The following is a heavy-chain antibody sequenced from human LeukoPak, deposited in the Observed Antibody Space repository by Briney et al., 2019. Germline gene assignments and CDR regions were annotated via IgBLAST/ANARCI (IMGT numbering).Heavy chain of an antibody. D-gene: IGHD2-2*01. J-gene: IGHJ4*02. CDR1: GFTFSSYD. CDR2: IGRGGTT. Sequence: PGGSLRLSCAASGFTFSSYDMSWVRQAPGKGLEWVSAIGRGGTTYYADSVKGRFTISRDISRNTLYLQMNSLRAEDTAVYYCAKDRVVVPAATYYFDYWGQGTLVTVSS. V-gene: IGHV3-23*01. CDR3: AKDRVVVPAATYYFDY.